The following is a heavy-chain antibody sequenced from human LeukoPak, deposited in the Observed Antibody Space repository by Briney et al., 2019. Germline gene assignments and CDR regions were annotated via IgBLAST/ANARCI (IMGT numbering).Heavy chain of an antibody. CDR2: IQTDGSDK. V-gene: IGHV3-30*02. J-gene: IGHJ4*02. D-gene: IGHD2-2*01. CDR3: AREGGTVVVGRFDY. Sequence: GSLRLSCAASGIDFRASGMHWVRQAPGMGLEWVTFIQTDGSDKYYAASVAGRFTISRDNSKNTVYLHMNSLRPDDTALYYCAREGGTVVVGRFDYWGQGTLVTVSS. CDR1: GIDFRASG.